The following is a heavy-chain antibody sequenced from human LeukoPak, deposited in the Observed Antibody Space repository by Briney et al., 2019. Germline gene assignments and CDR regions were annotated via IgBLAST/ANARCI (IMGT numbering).Heavy chain of an antibody. D-gene: IGHD2-2*02. J-gene: IGHJ4*02. V-gene: IGHV4-59*12. CDR1: GGSISSYY. CDR2: IYYSGST. Sequence: SETLSLTCTVSGGSISSYYWSWIRQPPGKGLEWIGYIYYSGSTNYNPSLKSRVTMSVDTSKNQFSLKLSSVTAADTAVYYCAREEYCSSTSCYTGFDYWGQGTLVTVSS. CDR3: AREEYCSSTSCYTGFDY.